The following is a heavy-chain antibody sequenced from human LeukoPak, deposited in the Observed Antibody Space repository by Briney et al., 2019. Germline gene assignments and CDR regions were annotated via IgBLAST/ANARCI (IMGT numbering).Heavy chain of an antibody. V-gene: IGHV3-49*04. CDR2: IRGRNYGGTT. CDR3: TRTHEWELSGPEY. J-gene: IGHJ4*02. D-gene: IGHD1-26*01. Sequence: GRSLRLSCTVSGFTFGDYSMNWVRQAPGKGLEWVGFIRGRNYGGTTEYAASVKGRFTISRDDSKGVAYLQIISLKIEDTAVYFCTRTHEWELSGPEYWGQGTLVTVSS. CDR1: GFTFGDYS.